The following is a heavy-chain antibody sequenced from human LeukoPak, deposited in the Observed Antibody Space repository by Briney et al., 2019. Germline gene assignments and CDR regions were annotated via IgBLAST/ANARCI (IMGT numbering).Heavy chain of an antibody. CDR2: ISSSGSTI. D-gene: IGHD3-22*01. V-gene: IGHV3-11*01. J-gene: IGHJ3*02. Sequence: GGSLRLSCETSDFAFSNYAMSWVRQAPGKGLEWVSYISSSGSTIYYADSVKGRFTISRDNAKNSLYLQMNSLRAEDTAVYYCASDITMIVADAFDIWGQGTMVTVSS. CDR3: ASDITMIVADAFDI. CDR1: DFAFSNYA.